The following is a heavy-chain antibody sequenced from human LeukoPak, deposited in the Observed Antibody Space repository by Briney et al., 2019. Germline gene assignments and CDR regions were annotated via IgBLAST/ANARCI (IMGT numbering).Heavy chain of an antibody. V-gene: IGHV4-59*01. Sequence: SETLSLTCTVSGFSMSRYYWSWIRQPPGKGLEWVGYIYYSGSTNYIPSLQSRVTISVDASENQFSLELSSVTAADTAVYYCARTVTAYWYFDLWGRGALVTVSS. CDR3: ARTVTAYWYFDL. J-gene: IGHJ2*01. CDR2: IYYSGST. CDR1: GFSMSRYY. D-gene: IGHD2-21*02.